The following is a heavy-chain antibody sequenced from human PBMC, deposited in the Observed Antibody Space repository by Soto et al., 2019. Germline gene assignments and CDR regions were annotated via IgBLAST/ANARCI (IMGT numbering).Heavy chain of an antibody. CDR2: ITYGGGDK. J-gene: IGHJ4*02. CDR3: ANRGIVGGKGLLFFDS. Sequence: PGGSLRLSCTASGFAFSTYAMSWVRQAPGKGLEWVSSITYGGGDKFYADSVKGRLTVSRDNSRNTLYLQMNSLRAEDTAVYYCANRGIVGGKGLLFFDSWGLGTPVTVSS. CDR1: GFAFSTYA. V-gene: IGHV3-23*01. D-gene: IGHD3-10*01.